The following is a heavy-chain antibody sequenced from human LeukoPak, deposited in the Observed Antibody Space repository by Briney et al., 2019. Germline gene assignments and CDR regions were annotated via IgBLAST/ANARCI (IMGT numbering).Heavy chain of an antibody. V-gene: IGHV3-23*01. D-gene: IGHD3-22*01. J-gene: IGHJ4*02. CDR3: ARDLRICPRKYDSSSHPFDY. CDR1: GFTFNTYG. Sequence: GASLRLSCAASGFTFNTYGMNWVRQAPGKGLEWVSGTCGSGAATYYADSVKGRFTTSRDNSKNILYLQMNSLRAEDTAIYYCARDLRICPRKYDSSSHPFDYWGQGTLVTVSS. CDR2: TCGSGAAT.